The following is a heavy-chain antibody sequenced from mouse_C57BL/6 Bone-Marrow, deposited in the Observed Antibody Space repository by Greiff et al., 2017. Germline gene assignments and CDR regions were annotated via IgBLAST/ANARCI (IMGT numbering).Heavy chain of an antibody. CDR3: ARDDYGNYEFAY. CDR2: ISDGGSYT. D-gene: IGHD2-1*01. CDR1: GFTFSSYA. V-gene: IGHV5-4*01. Sequence: EVMLVESGGGLVKPGGSLKLSCAASGFTFSSYAMSWVRQTPEKRLEWVATISDGGSYTYYPDNVKGRFTISRDNAKNNLYLQMSHLKSEDTAMYYCARDDYGNYEFAYWGQGTLGTVSA. J-gene: IGHJ3*01.